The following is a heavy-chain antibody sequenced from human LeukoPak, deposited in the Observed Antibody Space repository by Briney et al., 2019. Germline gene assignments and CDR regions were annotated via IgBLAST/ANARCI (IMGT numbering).Heavy chain of an antibody. CDR2: IYSGGST. CDR3: ARDPGGPHTVKWDAFDI. Sequence: PGGSLRLSCAASGFTVSSNYMSWVRQAPGKGLEWVSVIYSGGSTYYADSVKGRFTISRDNSKNTLYLQMNSLRAEDTAVYYCARDPGGPHTVKWDAFDIWGQGTMVTVSS. CDR1: GFTVSSNY. J-gene: IGHJ3*02. V-gene: IGHV3-53*01. D-gene: IGHD2-2*02.